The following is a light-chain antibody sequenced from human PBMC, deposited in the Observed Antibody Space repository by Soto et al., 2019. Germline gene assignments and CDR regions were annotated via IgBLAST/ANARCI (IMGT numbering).Light chain of an antibody. Sequence: EIVLTQSPGTLSLSPGERATLSCRASHTISSSYLAWYQQKPGQAPRLLMYGISRRATGIPDRFSGSGSGTDFTLTITRLEPEDFAVYYCQQYNNWPPWTFGQGTKVAIK. CDR2: GIS. CDR3: QQYNNWPPWT. V-gene: IGKV3-20*01. J-gene: IGKJ1*01. CDR1: HTISSSY.